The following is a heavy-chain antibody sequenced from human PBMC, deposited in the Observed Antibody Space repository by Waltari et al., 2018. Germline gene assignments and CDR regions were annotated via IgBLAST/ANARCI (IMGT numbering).Heavy chain of an antibody. Sequence: QVQLVQSGAEVKKPGSSVKVSCKASGGTFSSYAISWVRQAPGQGLEWMGGIIPIFGTANYAQKFQGRVTITADESTSTAYMELSSLRSEDTAVYYCAREGEMATMGEYNWFDPWGQGTLVTVSS. J-gene: IGHJ5*02. CDR3: AREGEMATMGEYNWFDP. CDR1: GGTFSSYA. V-gene: IGHV1-69*01. CDR2: IIPIFGTA. D-gene: IGHD3-16*01.